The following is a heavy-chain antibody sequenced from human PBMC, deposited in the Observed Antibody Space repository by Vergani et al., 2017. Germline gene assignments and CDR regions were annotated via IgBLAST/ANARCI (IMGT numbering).Heavy chain of an antibody. CDR2: IRYDGSNP. CDR3: AKKGGSLYYYGVDV. D-gene: IGHD1-26*01. CDR1: GYTFGHFA. J-gene: IGHJ6*02. Sequence: QEQLLQSGGGVVQPGGSLRLPCIGSGYTFGHFAMHGVRQAPGKGLAWVAFIRYDGSNPQYIDSVKGRFTISRDNSKDTLFLQMNGLRPEDTGTYFCAKKGGSLYYYGVDVWGQGTTITVSS. V-gene: IGHV3-30*02.